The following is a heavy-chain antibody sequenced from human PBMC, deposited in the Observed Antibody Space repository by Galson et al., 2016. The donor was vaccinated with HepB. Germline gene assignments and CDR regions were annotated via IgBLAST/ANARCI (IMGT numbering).Heavy chain of an antibody. Sequence: SLRLSCAASGFTFSDHYMDWVRQAPGKGLEWVGRSRNKANSYTTEYAASGKGRFTIARDDSERSLYLQMNSLKTEDTAVYYCARLRAESYFDFWGQGTLVTVAS. D-gene: IGHD4/OR15-4a*01. CDR1: GFTFSDHY. V-gene: IGHV3-72*01. CDR3: ARLRAESYFDF. CDR2: SRNKANSYTT. J-gene: IGHJ4*02.